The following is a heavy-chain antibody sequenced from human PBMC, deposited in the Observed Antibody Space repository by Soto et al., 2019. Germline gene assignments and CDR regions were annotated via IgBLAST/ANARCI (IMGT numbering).Heavy chain of an antibody. D-gene: IGHD3-3*01. CDR1: GGSISSYY. J-gene: IGHJ6*02. CDR3: ARGELRFLEWLSPHGMDV. Sequence: SETLSLTCTVSGGSISSYYWSWIRQPPGKGLEWIGYIYYSGSTNYNPSLKSRVTISVDTSKNQFSLKLSSVTAADTAVYYCARGELRFLEWLSPHGMDVWGQGTTVTVS. V-gene: IGHV4-59*01. CDR2: IYYSGST.